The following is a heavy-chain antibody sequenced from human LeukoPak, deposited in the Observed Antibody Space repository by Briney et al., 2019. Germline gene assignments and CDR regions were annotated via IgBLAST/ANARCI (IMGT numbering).Heavy chain of an antibody. CDR1: GGSISSGSYY. J-gene: IGHJ4*02. V-gene: IGHV4-61*02. D-gene: IGHD3-10*01. CDR3: ARMKLIRGVISPFDY. Sequence: SSQTLSLTCTVSGGSISSGSYYWSWIRQPAGKGLEWIGRIYTSGSTNYNPSLKSRVTISVDTSKNQFSLKLSSVTAADTAVYYCARMKLIRGVISPFDYWGQGTLVTVSS. CDR2: IYTSGST.